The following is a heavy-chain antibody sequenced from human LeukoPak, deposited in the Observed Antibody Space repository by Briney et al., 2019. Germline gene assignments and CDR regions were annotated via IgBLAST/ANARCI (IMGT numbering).Heavy chain of an antibody. CDR2: ISGDGDKA. Sequence: GGSLRLSCAASGFTFTTYAINWVRQAPGKGLEWVTGISGDGDKAFYADSVKGRFTISRDNSKNTVSLQMTSLRAEDTALYYCVKDLALAGTGGGFDVWGQGTGVAVSS. D-gene: IGHD6-19*01. J-gene: IGHJ3*01. V-gene: IGHV3-23*01. CDR3: VKDLALAGTGGGFDV. CDR1: GFTFTTYA.